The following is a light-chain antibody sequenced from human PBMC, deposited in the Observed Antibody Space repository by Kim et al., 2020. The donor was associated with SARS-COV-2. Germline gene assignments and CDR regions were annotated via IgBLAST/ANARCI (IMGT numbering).Light chain of an antibody. CDR1: SSLVGDNNY. CDR2: DVS. CDR3: TSYTGADTVV. J-gene: IGLJ2*01. V-gene: IGLV2-14*03. Sequence: GQSITISCTGTSSLVGDNNYVPWYQQHPDKAPKLIIYDVSDRPSGVSTHFSGSKSGNTASLTISGLQAADEADYYCTSYTGADTVVFGGGTQLTVL.